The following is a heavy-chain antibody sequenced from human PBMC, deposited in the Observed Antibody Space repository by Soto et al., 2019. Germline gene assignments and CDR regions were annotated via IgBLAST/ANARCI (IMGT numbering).Heavy chain of an antibody. J-gene: IGHJ5*02. CDR1: GGTINICA. CDR2: IIPIFGTA. D-gene: IGHD3-9*01. V-gene: IGHV1-69*13. CDR3: ASRGILTGRGGFAP. Sequence: GASAKASCKDSGGTINICAMSWVRQAKGQGLEWMGGIIPIFGTAKYAQKFQGRVTITAAESTSTAYMELSSLRSEDTAVYYCASRGILTGRGGFAPWGQGTLVTVSS.